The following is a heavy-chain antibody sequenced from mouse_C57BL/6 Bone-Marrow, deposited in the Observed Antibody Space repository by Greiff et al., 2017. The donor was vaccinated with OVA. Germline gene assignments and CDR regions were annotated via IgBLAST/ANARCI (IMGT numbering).Heavy chain of an antibody. Sequence: EVMLVESGGGLVKPGGSLKLSCAASGFTFSDYGMHWVRQAPEKGLEWVAYISSGSSTIYYADTVKGRFTISRDNAKNTLFLQMTSLRSEDTAMYYCARRSEGYFDVWGTGTTVTVSS. CDR2: ISSGSSTI. J-gene: IGHJ1*03. V-gene: IGHV5-17*01. CDR3: ARRSEGYFDV. CDR1: GFTFSDYG.